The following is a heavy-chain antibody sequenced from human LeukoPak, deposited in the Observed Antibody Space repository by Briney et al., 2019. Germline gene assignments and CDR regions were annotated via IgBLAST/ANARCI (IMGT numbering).Heavy chain of an antibody. CDR2: INPSSGST. CDR1: GYTFATYY. V-gene: IGHV1-46*01. CDR3: AIMSRVDTGKSPLDD. J-gene: IGHJ4*02. Sequence: ASVKVSCKASGYTFATYYMHWVRQAPGQGLEWMGVINPSSGSTNYAQNFQGRVTMTRDTSTSTAYMELSSLRSEDTAMYYCAIMSRVDTGKSPLDDWGQGSLVTVSS. D-gene: IGHD5-18*01.